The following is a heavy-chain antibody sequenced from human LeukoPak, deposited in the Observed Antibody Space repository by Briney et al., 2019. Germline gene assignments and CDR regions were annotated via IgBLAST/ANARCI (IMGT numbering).Heavy chain of an antibody. Sequence: GGSLRLSCVVSGFIFSNYGIHWVRQAPGKGLEWLAVISYDGSDRYYADSVKGRFTLSRDNSKNTLYLQMNSLRAEDTAVYYCAKFPAGGAWFDPWGQGTLVTVSS. D-gene: IGHD3-10*01. V-gene: IGHV3-30*18. J-gene: IGHJ5*02. CDR1: GFIFSNYG. CDR3: AKFPAGGAWFDP. CDR2: ISYDGSDR.